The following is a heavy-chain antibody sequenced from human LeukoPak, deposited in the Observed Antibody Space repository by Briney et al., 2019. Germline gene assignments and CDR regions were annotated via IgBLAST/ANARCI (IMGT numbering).Heavy chain of an antibody. D-gene: IGHD4-17*01. Sequence: PGRSLRLSGAASGFTFSSYDMHRVRQAPGKGLEGVAVISYDGSNKYYADSVKGRFTISRDKSKNTLYLQMNSLKAEDTAVYYCARDLQMTTVSYFDYWGQGTLVTVSS. CDR1: GFTFSSYD. CDR3: ARDLQMTTVSYFDY. CDR2: ISYDGSNK. J-gene: IGHJ4*02. V-gene: IGHV3-30-3*01.